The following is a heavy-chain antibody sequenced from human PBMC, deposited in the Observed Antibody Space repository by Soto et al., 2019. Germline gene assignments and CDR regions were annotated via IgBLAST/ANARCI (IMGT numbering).Heavy chain of an antibody. CDR3: ARGRYGDY. J-gene: IGHJ4*02. CDR2: ISAHNGNT. D-gene: IGHD1-1*01. CDR1: GYAFTTYG. V-gene: IGHV1-18*01. Sequence: QVHLVQSGAEVKKPGASVKVSCKGSGYAFTTYGITWVRQAPGQGLEWMGWISAHNGNTNYAQKLQGRVTLTRDTSTSTAYMELRSLRSDDTAVYYSARGRYGDYWGQGALVTVSS.